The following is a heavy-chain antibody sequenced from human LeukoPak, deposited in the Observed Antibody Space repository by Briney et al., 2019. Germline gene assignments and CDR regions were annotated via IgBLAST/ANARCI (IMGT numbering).Heavy chain of an antibody. J-gene: IGHJ6*03. CDR1: GGSISSYY. CDR2: IYYSGST. V-gene: IGHV4-59*01. D-gene: IGHD1-26*01. Sequence: SETLSLTCTVSGGSISSYYWSWIRQPPGKGLEWIGYIYYSGSTNYNPSLKSRVTISVDTSKNQFSLKLTSVTAADTAVYYCARDNRVGATEDGDYYYMDVWGKGTTVTVSS. CDR3: ARDNRVGATEDGDYYYMDV.